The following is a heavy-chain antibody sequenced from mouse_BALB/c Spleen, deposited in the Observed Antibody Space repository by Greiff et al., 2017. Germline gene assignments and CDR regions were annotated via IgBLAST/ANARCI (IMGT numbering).Heavy chain of an antibody. Sequence: EVQRVESGGGLVKPGGSLKLSCAASGFTFSSYAMSWVRQTPEKRLEWVASISSGGSTYYPDSVKGRFTISRDNARNILYLQMSSLRSEDTAMYYCARIDDYDAGYWYFDVWGAGTTVTVSS. CDR3: ARIDDYDAGYWYFDV. V-gene: IGHV5-6-5*01. J-gene: IGHJ1*01. CDR1: GFTFSSYA. CDR2: ISSGGST. D-gene: IGHD2-4*01.